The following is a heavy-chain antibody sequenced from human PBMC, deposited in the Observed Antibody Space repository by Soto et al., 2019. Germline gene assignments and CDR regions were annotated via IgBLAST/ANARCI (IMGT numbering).Heavy chain of an antibody. V-gene: IGHV4-61*05. CDR1: GGSISSSSYY. J-gene: IGHJ3*02. CDR3: ARLYGLDAFDI. D-gene: IGHD3-16*02. CDR2: IYYSGST. Sequence: SETLSLTCTVSGGSISSSSYYWSWIRQPPGKGLEWIGYIYYSGSTNYNPSLKSRVTISVDTSKNQFSLKLSSVTAADTAVYYCARLYGLDAFDIWGQGTMVTVSS.